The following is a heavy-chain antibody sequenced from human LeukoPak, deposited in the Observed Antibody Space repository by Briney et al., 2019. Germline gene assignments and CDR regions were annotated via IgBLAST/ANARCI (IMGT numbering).Heavy chain of an antibody. CDR3: ARVRIMITFGGVIAKSGLDY. CDR2: IYYSGST. D-gene: IGHD3-16*02. CDR1: GGSISSSSYY. V-gene: IGHV4-39*01. Sequence: TSETLSLTCTVSGGSISSSSYYWGWIRQPPGKGLEWIGSIYYSGSTYYNPSLKSRVTISVDTSKNQFSLKLSSVTAADTAVYYCARVRIMITFGGVIAKSGLDYWGQGTLVTVSS. J-gene: IGHJ4*02.